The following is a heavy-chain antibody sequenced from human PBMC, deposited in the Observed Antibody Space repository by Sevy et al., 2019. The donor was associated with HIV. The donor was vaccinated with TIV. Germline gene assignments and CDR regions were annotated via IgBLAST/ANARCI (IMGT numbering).Heavy chain of an antibody. Sequence: GGSLRLSCAASGFTFSSYSMNWVRQAPWKGLEWVSSISSSSSYIYYADSVKGRFTISRDNAKNSLYLQMNSLRAEDTAVYYCASDIVVVPAAIRNWFDPWGQGTLVTVSS. V-gene: IGHV3-21*01. CDR2: ISSSSSYI. CDR1: GFTFSSYS. CDR3: ASDIVVVPAAIRNWFDP. J-gene: IGHJ5*02. D-gene: IGHD2-2*01.